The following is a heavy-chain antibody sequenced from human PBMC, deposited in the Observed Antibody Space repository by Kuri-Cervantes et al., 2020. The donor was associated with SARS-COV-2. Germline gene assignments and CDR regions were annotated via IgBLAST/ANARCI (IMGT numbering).Heavy chain of an antibody. J-gene: IGHJ4*02. V-gene: IGHV3-30-3*01. Sequence: LSLTCAASGFTFSSYAMHWVRQAPGKGLEWVAVISYDGSNKHYADSVKGRFTISRDNSKNTLYLQMNNLRPEDTAIYFCSRGGYRYDKPGVYFDYWGQGTLVTVSS. D-gene: IGHD5-18*01. CDR2: ISYDGSNK. CDR1: GFTFSSYA. CDR3: SRGGYRYDKPGVYFDY.